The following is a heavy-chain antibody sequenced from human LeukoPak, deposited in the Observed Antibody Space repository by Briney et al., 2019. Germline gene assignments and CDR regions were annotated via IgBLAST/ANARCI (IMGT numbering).Heavy chain of an antibody. Sequence: GSLRLSCAASGFTLSDYYWSWIRQPPGKGLEWIGEINHSGSTNYNPSLKSRVTISVDTSKNQFSLKLSSVTAADTAVYYCASGPRRYCSSTSCQPFDYWGQGTLDTVSS. J-gene: IGHJ4*02. CDR1: GFTLSDYY. D-gene: IGHD2-2*01. V-gene: IGHV4-34*01. CDR3: ASGPRRYCSSTSCQPFDY. CDR2: INHSGST.